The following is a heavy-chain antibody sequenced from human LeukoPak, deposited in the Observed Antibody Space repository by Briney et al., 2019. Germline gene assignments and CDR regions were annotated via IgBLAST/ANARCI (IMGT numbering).Heavy chain of an antibody. Sequence: GGSLRLSCAASEFTFRSYWMSWVRQAPGKGLECVANIKQDESEKYYVDSVKGRFTISRDNTKNSLYLQMNSLRAEDTAVYYCVLGGSHVTGYYYWGQGTLVTVSS. V-gene: IGHV3-7*01. J-gene: IGHJ4*02. D-gene: IGHD1-26*01. CDR2: IKQDESEK. CDR1: EFTFRSYW. CDR3: VLGGSHVTGYYY.